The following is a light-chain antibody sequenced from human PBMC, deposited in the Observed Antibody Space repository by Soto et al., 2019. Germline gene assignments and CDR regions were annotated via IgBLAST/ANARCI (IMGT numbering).Light chain of an antibody. Sequence: SSLSASVGDRVTITCRASQGIRDDLGWYQQKPGKAPKLLIYSASSLQSGVPSRFSGSGSGTDFTLTISSLQPEDFATYYCLQDYNYPWTFGQGTKVDIK. J-gene: IGKJ1*01. V-gene: IGKV1-6*01. CDR2: SAS. CDR1: QGIRDD. CDR3: LQDYNYPWT.